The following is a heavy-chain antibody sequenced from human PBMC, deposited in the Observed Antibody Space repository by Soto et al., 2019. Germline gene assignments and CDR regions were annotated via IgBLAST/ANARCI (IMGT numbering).Heavy chain of an antibody. V-gene: IGHV1-69*13. Sequence: SVKVSCKASGGTFSSYAISWVRQAPGQGLEWMGGIIPIFGTANYAQKFQGRVTITADESTSTAYMELSSLRSEDTAVYYCARDMTYCGSNLYGDYGFDPWGQGTLVTVSS. D-gene: IGHD4-17*01. J-gene: IGHJ5*02. CDR1: GGTFSSYA. CDR2: IIPIFGTA. CDR3: ARDMTYCGSNLYGDYGFDP.